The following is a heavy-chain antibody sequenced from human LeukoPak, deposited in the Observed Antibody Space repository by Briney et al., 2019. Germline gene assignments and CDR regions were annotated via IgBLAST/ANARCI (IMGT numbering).Heavy chain of an antibody. CDR3: AKEVYQPPIRGYGMDV. J-gene: IGHJ6*02. CDR2: ISGSGGST. V-gene: IGHV3-23*01. CDR1: GFTFSSYG. Sequence: QPGRSLRLSCAASGFTFSSYGMHWVRQAPGKGLEWVSAISGSGGSTYYADSVKGRFTISRDNSKNTLYLQMNSLRAEDTAVYYCAKEVYQPPIRGYGMDVWGQGTTVTVSS. D-gene: IGHD2-2*01.